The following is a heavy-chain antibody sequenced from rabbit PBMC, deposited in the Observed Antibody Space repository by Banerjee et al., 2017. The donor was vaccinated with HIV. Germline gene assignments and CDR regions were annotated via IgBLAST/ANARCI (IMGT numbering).Heavy chain of an antibody. D-gene: IGHD7-1*01. Sequence: QEQLVESGGGLVQPGGSLKLSCTASGFSFSNNDYMCWVRQAPGKGLEWISCIAGSSSDFTYSATWAKGRFTCSKTSSTTVTLQMTSLTVADTATYFCARGIVHGYSGDTYPPYGMDLWGQGTLVTVS. CDR3: ARGIVHGYSGDTYPPYGMDL. V-gene: IGHV1S45*01. CDR1: GFSFSNNDY. CDR2: IAGSSSDFT. J-gene: IGHJ6*01.